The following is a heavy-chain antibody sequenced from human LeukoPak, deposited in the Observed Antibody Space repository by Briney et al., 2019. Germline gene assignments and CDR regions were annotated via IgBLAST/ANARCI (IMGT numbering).Heavy chain of an antibody. CDR2: INEDGSEK. CDR3: ARLLAYNSGGEAFDH. D-gene: IGHD1-20*01. J-gene: IGHJ4*02. CDR1: GFIFSDYS. Sequence: GRSLRLSCAASGFIFSDYSLHWLRQAPGKGLEWVANINEDGSEKYYVDSVKGRFSISRDNAKNSLYLQMNSLRAEDTAVYYCARLLAYNSGGEAFDHWGQGTLVTVSS. V-gene: IGHV3-7*01.